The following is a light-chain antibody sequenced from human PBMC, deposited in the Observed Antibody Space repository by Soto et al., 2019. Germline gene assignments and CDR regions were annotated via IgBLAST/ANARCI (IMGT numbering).Light chain of an antibody. CDR2: DSS. Sequence: EIVLTQSPATLSLSPGERATLSCRASQSVSSYLAWYQQKPGQAPRLLIYDSSNRAAGIPARFSGSGSWTDFTLTSSSLEPEDFAVYYCQQRSNWRRTFGQGTKVEIK. CDR3: QQRSNWRRT. V-gene: IGKV3-11*01. CDR1: QSVSSY. J-gene: IGKJ1*01.